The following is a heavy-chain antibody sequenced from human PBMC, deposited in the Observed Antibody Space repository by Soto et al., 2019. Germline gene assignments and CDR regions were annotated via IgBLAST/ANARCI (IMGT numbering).Heavy chain of an antibody. CDR2: IVVASGRT. CDR3: SADHPHTAIGWPV. CDR1: GFDFGSFG. J-gene: IGHJ6*02. V-gene: IGHV1-58*02. Sequence: SVKVSCKASGFDFGSFGIQFLRQTRGRGLEWIGWIVVASGRTNYARQFQGRVAFSRDMSSTTAYMDLYDLKSDDTAVYFCSADHPHTAIGWPVWGQGTTVTSP.